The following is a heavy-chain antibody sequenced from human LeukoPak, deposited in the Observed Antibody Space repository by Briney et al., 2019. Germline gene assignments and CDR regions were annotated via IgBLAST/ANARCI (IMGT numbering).Heavy chain of an antibody. CDR2: IIPIFGTA. V-gene: IGHV1-69*01. CDR3: ARAESDDYYDSTELDY. CDR1: GGTFSSYA. Sequence: SVKVSCKASGGTFSSYAISWVRQAPGQGLEWMGGIIPIFGTANYAQKFQGRVTITADESTSTAYMELSSLRSEDTAVYYCARAESDDYYDSTELDYWGQGTRVTVSS. D-gene: IGHD3-22*01. J-gene: IGHJ4*02.